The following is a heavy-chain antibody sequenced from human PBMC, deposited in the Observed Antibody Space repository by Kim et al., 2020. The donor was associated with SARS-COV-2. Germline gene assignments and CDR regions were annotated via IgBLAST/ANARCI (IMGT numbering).Heavy chain of an antibody. Sequence: GGSLRLSCAASGFTFSSYWMSWVRQAPGKGLEWVANIKQDGSEKYYVDSVKGRFTISRDNAKNSLYLQMNSLRAEDTAVYYCARDVTAAGNGQFDPWGQGTLVTVSS. CDR3: ARDVTAAGNGQFDP. V-gene: IGHV3-7*01. J-gene: IGHJ5*02. D-gene: IGHD6-13*01. CDR2: IKQDGSEK. CDR1: GFTFSSYW.